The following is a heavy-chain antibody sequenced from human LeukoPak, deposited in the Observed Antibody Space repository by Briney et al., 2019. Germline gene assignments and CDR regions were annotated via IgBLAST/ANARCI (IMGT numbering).Heavy chain of an antibody. J-gene: IGHJ4*02. Sequence: PSETLSLTCTVSVGSISSSSYYWGWFRQPPGKGLEWIGSIYYSGSTYYNPSLKSRVTISVDTSKNHFSLRLSSVTTADTAVYYCARVGPFFDYWGQGILVTVSS. CDR1: VGSISSSSYY. CDR3: ARVGPFFDY. V-gene: IGHV4-39*02. CDR2: IYYSGST.